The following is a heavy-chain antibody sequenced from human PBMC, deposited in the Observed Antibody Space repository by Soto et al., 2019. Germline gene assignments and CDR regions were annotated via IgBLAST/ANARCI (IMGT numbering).Heavy chain of an antibody. V-gene: IGHV4-39*01. CDR3: ARAVELLWFGELFSGWFDP. Sequence: AETLSLTSTVSVGSISSSSYYGGWSRQPPGKGLEGIGSIYYSGSTYYNPSLKSRVTISVDTSKNQFSLKLSSVTAADTAVYYCARAVELLWFGELFSGWFDPWGQGTLVTVSS. D-gene: IGHD3-10*01. CDR2: IYYSGST. J-gene: IGHJ5*02. CDR1: VGSISSSSYY.